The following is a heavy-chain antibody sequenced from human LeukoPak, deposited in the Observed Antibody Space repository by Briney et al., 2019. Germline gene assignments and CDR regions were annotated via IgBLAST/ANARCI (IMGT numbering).Heavy chain of an antibody. CDR1: GGSFSGYY. CDR2: INHSGST. CDR3: ARGSLGYSYGPDY. D-gene: IGHD5-18*01. J-gene: IGHJ4*02. Sequence: PSETLSLTCAVYGGSFSGYYWSWIRQPPGKGLEWIGEINHSGSTNYNPSLKSRVTISVDTSKNQFSLKLSSVPAADTAVYYCARGSLGYSYGPDYWGQGTLVTVSS. V-gene: IGHV4-34*01.